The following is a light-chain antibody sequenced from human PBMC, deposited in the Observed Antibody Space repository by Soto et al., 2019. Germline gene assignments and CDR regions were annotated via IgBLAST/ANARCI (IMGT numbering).Light chain of an antibody. CDR3: QQSHSPPHT. V-gene: IGKV1-39*01. CDR1: QTITSY. J-gene: IGKJ1*01. Sequence: DIQMTQSQSSLSASVGDRVTITCRASQTITSYLNWYHQKPGKAPKLLIYGASKLQSGVPSRFSGSGSGTDFTLTISSLQPEDFATYYCQQSHSPPHTFGQGTKVDIK. CDR2: GAS.